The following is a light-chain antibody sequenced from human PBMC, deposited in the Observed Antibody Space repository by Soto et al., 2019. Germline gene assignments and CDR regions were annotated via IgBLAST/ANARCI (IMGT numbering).Light chain of an antibody. V-gene: IGKV1-27*01. Sequence: DIQMTQSPSSLSASVGDRVTMTCRASQGISNYLAWYQQKPGKVPKLLIQAASTLQSGVPSRFSGSGSGTDFTLTITRLQPEDVATYYCQKYNSAPWTFGQGTKVDIK. J-gene: IGKJ1*01. CDR2: AAS. CDR3: QKYNSAPWT. CDR1: QGISNY.